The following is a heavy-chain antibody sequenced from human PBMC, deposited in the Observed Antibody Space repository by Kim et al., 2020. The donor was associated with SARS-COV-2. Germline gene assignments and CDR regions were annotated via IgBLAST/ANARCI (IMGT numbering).Heavy chain of an antibody. Sequence: GGSLRLSCAASGFTFSSYAMSWVRQAPGKGLECVSVISGTSGLTYYADSVKGRFTVSRDNSESTLYLQMNSLRAEDAAIYYCTKDWSGNYYVSGMGFDSWGRGTLVTVSS. D-gene: IGHD3-10*01. CDR1: GFTFSSYA. CDR2: ISGTSGLT. CDR3: TKDWSGNYYVSGMGFDS. V-gene: IGHV3-23*01. J-gene: IGHJ4*02.